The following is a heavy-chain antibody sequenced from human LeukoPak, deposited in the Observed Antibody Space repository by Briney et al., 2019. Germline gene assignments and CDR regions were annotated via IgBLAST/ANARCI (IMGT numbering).Heavy chain of an antibody. CDR1: GGSISSSSYY. V-gene: IGHV4-39*01. CDR3: ARLVLLWFGEFSPFDY. D-gene: IGHD3-10*01. Sequence: PSETLSLTCTVSGGSISSSSYYWGWIRQPPGKGLEWIGSIYYSGSTYYNPSLKSRVTISVDTSKDQFSLKLSSVTAADTAVYYCARLVLLWFGEFSPFDYWGQGTLVTVSS. J-gene: IGHJ4*02. CDR2: IYYSGST.